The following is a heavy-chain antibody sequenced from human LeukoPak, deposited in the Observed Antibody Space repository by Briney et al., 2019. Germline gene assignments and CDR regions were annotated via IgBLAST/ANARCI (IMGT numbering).Heavy chain of an antibody. CDR2: MNPNSGNT. Sequence: ASVKVSCKASGYTFTSYDINWVRQATGQGLEWMGWMNPNSGNTGYAQKFQGRVTMTRNTSISTAYMELSSLRSEDTAVYYCAGADSSSWYLVYYYGMDVWGQGTTVTVSS. CDR1: GYTFTSYD. D-gene: IGHD6-13*01. CDR3: AGADSSSWYLVYYYGMDV. J-gene: IGHJ6*02. V-gene: IGHV1-8*01.